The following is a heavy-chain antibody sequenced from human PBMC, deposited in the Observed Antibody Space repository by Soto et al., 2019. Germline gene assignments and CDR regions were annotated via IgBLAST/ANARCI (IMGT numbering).Heavy chain of an antibody. D-gene: IGHD3-22*01. CDR1: GGTFSSYA. V-gene: IGHV1-69*13. J-gene: IGHJ6*02. CDR3: ARGSDDSSGYYYYYYGMDV. Sequence: SVKVPCQASGGTFSSYAISWVRQAPGQGLEWMGGIIPIFGTANYAQKFQGRVTITADESTSTAYMELSSLRSEDTAVYYCARGSDDSSGYYYYYYGMDVWGQGTTVTVAS. CDR2: IIPIFGTA.